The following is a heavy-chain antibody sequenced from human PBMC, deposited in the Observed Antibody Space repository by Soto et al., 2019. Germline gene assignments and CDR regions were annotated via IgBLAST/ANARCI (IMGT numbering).Heavy chain of an antibody. CDR2: ITSSGGGT. CDR1: VFTFSAYV. V-gene: IGHV3-23*01. D-gene: IGHD6-13*01. Sequence: PWGSLLLSCAASVFTFSAYVMSWVRQAPGKGLEWVSSITSSGGGTYYADSVKGRFTVSRDNSKNTVYLQMNSLRDEDTAVYYCAKLTAAWGQGTMVTVSS. J-gene: IGHJ4*02. CDR3: AKLTAA.